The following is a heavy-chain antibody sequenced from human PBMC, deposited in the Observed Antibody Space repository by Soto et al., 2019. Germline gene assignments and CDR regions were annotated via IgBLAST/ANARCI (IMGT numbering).Heavy chain of an antibody. CDR2: IWYDGSNK. V-gene: IGHV3-33*01. Sequence: QVQLVESGGGVVQPGRSLRLSCAASGFTFSSYGMHWVRQAPGKGLECVAVIWYDGSNKYYADSVKGRFTISRDNSKNTLYLQMNSLRAEDTAVYYCAREGRGVSAFDYWGQGTLVTVSS. CDR1: GFTFSSYG. CDR3: AREGRGVSAFDY. D-gene: IGHD3-10*01. J-gene: IGHJ4*02.